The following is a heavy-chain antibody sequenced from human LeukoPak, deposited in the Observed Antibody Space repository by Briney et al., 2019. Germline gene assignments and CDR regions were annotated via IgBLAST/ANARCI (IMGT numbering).Heavy chain of an antibody. CDR2: INWNGGST. CDR3: ARDGRYCYGTSCRYYYYYYYMDV. V-gene: IGHV3-20*04. D-gene: IGHD2/OR15-2a*01. Sequence: TGGSLRLSCAASGFTFSSYAMSWVRQAPGKGLEWVSGINWNGGSTGYADSVKGRFTISRDNAKNSLYLQINSLRAEDTAVYYCARDGRYCYGTSCRYYYYYYYMDVWGKGTTVTVSS. CDR1: GFTFSSYA. J-gene: IGHJ6*03.